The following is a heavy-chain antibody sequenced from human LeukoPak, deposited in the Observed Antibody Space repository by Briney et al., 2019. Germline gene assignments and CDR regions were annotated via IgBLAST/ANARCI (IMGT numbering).Heavy chain of an antibody. D-gene: IGHD5-18*01. J-gene: IGHJ4*02. CDR1: GGSISSYY. Sequence: PSETLSLTCTVSGGSISSYYWSWIRQPPGKGPEWIGYIYYSGSTNYNPSLKSRVTISVDTSKNQFSLKLSSVTAADTAVYYCARGDGGYSYGYDYWGQGTLVTVSS. CDR2: IYYSGST. V-gene: IGHV4-59*01. CDR3: ARGDGGYSYGYDY.